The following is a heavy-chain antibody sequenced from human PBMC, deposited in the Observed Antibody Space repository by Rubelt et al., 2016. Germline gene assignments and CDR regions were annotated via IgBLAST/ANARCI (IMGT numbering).Heavy chain of an antibody. J-gene: IGHJ6*02. CDR1: GGSFSGYY. CDR2: INHSGST. D-gene: IGHD3-10*01. CDR3: AREDGSGGYGMDV. V-gene: IGHV4-34*01. Sequence: QVQQQQWGAGLLKPSETLSLTCAVYGGSFSGYYWSWIRQPPGKGLEWIGEINHSGSTNYNPSLKSRVTISVDTSKNQFSLKLSSVTAAATAVYYCAREDGSGGYGMDVWGQGTTVTVSS.